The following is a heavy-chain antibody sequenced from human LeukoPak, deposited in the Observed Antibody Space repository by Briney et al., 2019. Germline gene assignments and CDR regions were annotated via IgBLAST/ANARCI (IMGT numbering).Heavy chain of an antibody. J-gene: IGHJ5*02. D-gene: IGHD3-9*01. Sequence: GGSLRLSCAASGFSFSSYSMKWVRQAPGKGLEGVSFISSSSSYIYYADSVKGRFTISRDNAKNSLYLQMNSLRAEDTAVYYCARGGGDYDILTGYYVTGHWFDPWGQGTLVTVSS. CDR1: GFSFSSYS. CDR2: ISSSSSYI. V-gene: IGHV3-21*01. CDR3: ARGGGDYDILTGYYVTGHWFDP.